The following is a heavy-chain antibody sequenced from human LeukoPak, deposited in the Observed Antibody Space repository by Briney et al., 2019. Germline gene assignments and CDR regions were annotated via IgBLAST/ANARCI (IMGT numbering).Heavy chain of an antibody. CDR1: GYTFTGYY. CDR3: ARAYYDFWSGLPVDY. V-gene: IGHV1-2*02. J-gene: IGHJ4*02. CDR2: INPNSGGT. D-gene: IGHD3-3*01. Sequence: ASVKVSCKASGYTFTGYYMHWVRQAPGQGLEWMGWINPNSGGTNYAQKFQGRVTMTRDTSISTAYTELSRLRSDDTAVYYCARAYYDFWSGLPVDYWGQGTLVTVSS.